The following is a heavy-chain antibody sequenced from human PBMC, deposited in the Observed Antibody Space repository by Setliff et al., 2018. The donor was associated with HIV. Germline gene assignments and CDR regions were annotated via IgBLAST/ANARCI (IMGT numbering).Heavy chain of an antibody. CDR1: GFNVTIND. Sequence: GGSLRLSCAASGFNVTINDMSWVRQAPGKGLEWVSVIYSGGSTYYAGSVKGRFTISRDNSKNTLYLQMNRLRAEDTAVYYCARSGPRDHDFWSDQSRRYFDLWGRGTLVTVSS. D-gene: IGHD3-3*01. V-gene: IGHV3-53*01. J-gene: IGHJ2*01. CDR2: IYSGGST. CDR3: ARSGPRDHDFWSDQSRRYFDL.